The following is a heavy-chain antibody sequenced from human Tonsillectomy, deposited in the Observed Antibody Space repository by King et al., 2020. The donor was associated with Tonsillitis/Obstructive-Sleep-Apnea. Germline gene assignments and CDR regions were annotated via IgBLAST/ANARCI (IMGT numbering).Heavy chain of an antibody. CDR1: GYSFTNYW. V-gene: IGHV5-51*01. CDR2: IHPGDSDT. CDR3: ATITMVQGIIPDAFDI. Sequence: QLVQSGAEVKKPGESLKISCKGSGYSFTNYWIAWVRQMSGKGLEWMGIIHPGDSDTRYSPSFQGQVTISADKPISTAYLQWSSLKASDTAMNYCATITMVQGIIPDAFDIWGQGTMVTVSS. J-gene: IGHJ3*02. D-gene: IGHD3-10*01.